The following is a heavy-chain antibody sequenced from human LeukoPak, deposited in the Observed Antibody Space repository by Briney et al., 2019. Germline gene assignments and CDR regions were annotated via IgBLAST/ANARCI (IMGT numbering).Heavy chain of an antibody. CDR2: IRQDGSEK. J-gene: IGHJ6*03. V-gene: IGHV3-7*01. CDR3: ARDYYDSSGYYYYYMDV. CDR1: GFTFSGYR. Sequence: GGSLRLSCAASGFTFSGYRMNWVRQAPGQGLEWVSYIRQDGSEKYYVDSVLGRFTISRDNAKNSLYLQMNSLGAEDTVVYYCARDYYDSSGYYYYYMDVWGKGTTVTVSS. D-gene: IGHD3-22*01.